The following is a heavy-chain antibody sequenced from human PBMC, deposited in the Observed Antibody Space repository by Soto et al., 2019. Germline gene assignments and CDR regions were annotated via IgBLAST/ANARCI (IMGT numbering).Heavy chain of an antibody. CDR1: GYTFSNYG. V-gene: IGHV1-18*01. Sequence: QLVQSGAEVKKPGVSVNVSCKASGYTFSNYGISWVRQAPGQGLEWMGWISAYNGDTKYAQKFQGRVTMTTDTSTSTAYMEVTSLTSDDAAVYYCAGESSGYPRDPWGQGTLVTVSS. CDR3: AGESSGYPRDP. J-gene: IGHJ5*02. D-gene: IGHD3-22*01. CDR2: ISAYNGDT.